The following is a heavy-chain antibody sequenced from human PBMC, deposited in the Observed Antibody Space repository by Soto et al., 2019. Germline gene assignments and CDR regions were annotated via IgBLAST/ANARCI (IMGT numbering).Heavy chain of an antibody. Sequence: EVQLVESGGGLVQPGGSLRLSCAASGFTFSSYSMNWVRQAPGKGLEWVSYISSSSSTIYYADSVKGRFTISRDNAKNSLYLQMNSLRAEDTAVYYCAREGFFYDDIYAFDIWGQGTMVTVSS. CDR3: AREGFFYDDIYAFDI. V-gene: IGHV3-48*01. CDR1: GFTFSSYS. J-gene: IGHJ3*02. CDR2: ISSSSSTI. D-gene: IGHD3-16*01.